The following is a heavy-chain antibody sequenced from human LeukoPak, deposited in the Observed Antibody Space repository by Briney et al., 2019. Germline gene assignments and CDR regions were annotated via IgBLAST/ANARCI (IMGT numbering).Heavy chain of an antibody. D-gene: IGHD1-14*01. J-gene: IGHJ4*02. CDR3: VRDSNLYFDY. CDR2: INTDGTAT. Sequence: GGSLRLSCAASGLTLSSYWMHWVRQAPGKGLVWVSHINTDGTATTYADSVKGQFTISRDNAKNTLYLQMNSLRAEDPAVYYCVRDSNLYFDYWGQGALVTVSS. CDR1: GLTLSSYW. V-gene: IGHV3-74*01.